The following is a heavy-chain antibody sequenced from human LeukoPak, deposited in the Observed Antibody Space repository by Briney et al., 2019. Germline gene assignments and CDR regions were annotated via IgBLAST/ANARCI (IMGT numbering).Heavy chain of an antibody. D-gene: IGHD3-10*01. V-gene: IGHV4-4*07. J-gene: IGHJ4*02. CDR2: IYTSGST. CDR3: ARTWYGSGSYYPFDY. CDR1: GGSISSYY. Sequence: SETLSLTCTASGGSISSYYWSWIRQPAGKGLEWIGRIYTSGSTNYNPSLKSRVTMSVDTSKNQFSLKLSSVTAADTAVYYCARTWYGSGSYYPFDYWGQGTLVTVSS.